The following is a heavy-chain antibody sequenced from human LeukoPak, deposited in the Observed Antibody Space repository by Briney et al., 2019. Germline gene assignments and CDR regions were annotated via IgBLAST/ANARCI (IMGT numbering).Heavy chain of an antibody. V-gene: IGHV1-69*06. CDR1: GDTFSNAA. CDR3: AREFDYRRFDY. D-gene: IGHD4-11*01. J-gene: IGHJ4*02. CDR2: LIPKFGTP. Sequence: ASVRVSCNFSGDTFSNAAVTWVRQAPGQGLEWMGRLIPKFGTPNYAQSFQGRVTFSADTSTGTAYMELNGLTFEDTAVYYCAREFDYRRFDYWGQGTLVTVSS.